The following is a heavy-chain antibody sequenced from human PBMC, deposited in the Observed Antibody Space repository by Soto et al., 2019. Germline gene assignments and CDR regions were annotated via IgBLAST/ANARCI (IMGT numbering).Heavy chain of an antibody. Sequence: QVQLVQSGAEVKKPGASVKVSCKASGYTFTSYGTSWVRQAPGQGLEWMGWISANNGDTHYAQKFQGRVTLTTATPTSTAYMELRSLRSDDTAVYYCTRKPTGECVDYWGQGTLVTVSS. CDR3: TRKPTGECVDY. J-gene: IGHJ4*02. CDR2: ISANNGDT. D-gene: IGHD1-1*01. V-gene: IGHV1-18*01. CDR1: GYTFTSYG.